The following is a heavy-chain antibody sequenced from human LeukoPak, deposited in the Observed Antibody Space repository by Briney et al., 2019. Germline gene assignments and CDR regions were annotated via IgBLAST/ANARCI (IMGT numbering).Heavy chain of an antibody. Sequence: GGSLRLSCAASGFTFRSYAMHWVRQAPGKGLEWVAVISYDGNNKYYADSVKGRFTISRDNSKNTMYVQMNSLRTEDTAVYYCVREPTMAPGYYYYGMDVWGQGTTVTVSS. CDR2: ISYDGNNK. CDR3: VREPTMAPGYYYYGMDV. CDR1: GFTFRSYA. J-gene: IGHJ6*02. V-gene: IGHV3-30*01. D-gene: IGHD3-10*01.